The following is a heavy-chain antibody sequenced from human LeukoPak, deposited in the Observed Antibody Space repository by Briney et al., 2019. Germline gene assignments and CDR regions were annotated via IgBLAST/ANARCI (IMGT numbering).Heavy chain of an antibody. J-gene: IGHJ4*02. CDR3: ARLYSYDSLDY. Sequence: GGSLRLSCAASGFSFSDNYMSWIRQAPGKGLEWVSYISNSGSYTNYPDSVKGRFTISRDNAKNSLYLQMNSLRAEDTAVYYCARLYSYDSLDYWGQGTLVTVSS. V-gene: IGHV3-11*06. CDR2: ISNSGSYT. D-gene: IGHD3-16*02. CDR1: GFSFSDNY.